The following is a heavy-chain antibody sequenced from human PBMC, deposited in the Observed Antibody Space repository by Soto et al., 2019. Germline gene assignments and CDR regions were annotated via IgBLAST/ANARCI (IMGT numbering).Heavy chain of an antibody. J-gene: IGHJ4*02. V-gene: IGHV5-51*01. D-gene: IGHD3-22*01. CDR1: GYSFTNYW. CDR3: VRPDSTGYYSH. CDR2: INPADSDT. Sequence: GESLKISCKGSGYSFTNYWIGWVRQMPGKGLEWMGIINPADSDTRYSPSFQGQVTVSADKSISTAYLQRGSLKASDTAMYYCVRPDSTGYYSHWGQGTPVTVSS.